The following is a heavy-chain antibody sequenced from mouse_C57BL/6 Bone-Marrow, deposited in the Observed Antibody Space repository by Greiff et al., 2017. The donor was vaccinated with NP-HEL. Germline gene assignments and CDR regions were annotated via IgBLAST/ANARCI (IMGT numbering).Heavy chain of an antibody. Sequence: VQLQQPGAELVMPGASVKLSCKASGYTFTSYWMNWVKQRPGQGLEWIGEIDPSDSYTNYNQKFKGKSTLTVDKSSSTAYMQLSSLTSEDSAVYYCARPLRLRRGFAYWGQGTLVTVSA. CDR3: ARPLRLRRGFAY. CDR1: GYTFTSYW. CDR2: IDPSDSYT. D-gene: IGHD2-4*01. J-gene: IGHJ3*01. V-gene: IGHV1-69*01.